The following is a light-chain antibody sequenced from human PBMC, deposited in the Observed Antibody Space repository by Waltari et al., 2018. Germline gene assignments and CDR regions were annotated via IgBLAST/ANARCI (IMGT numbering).Light chain of an antibody. CDR3: QQRSNWYT. V-gene: IGKV3-11*01. CDR2: DAS. J-gene: IGKJ2*01. CDR1: QSVSSY. Sequence: EIVLTQSPATLSLSPGERATLSCRASQSVSSYLAWYQQKPGQAPRLLIYDASNRATGIPARFSGSGSGTDFTITISSLEPEDFAVYYCQQRSNWYTFGQGTKLEIK.